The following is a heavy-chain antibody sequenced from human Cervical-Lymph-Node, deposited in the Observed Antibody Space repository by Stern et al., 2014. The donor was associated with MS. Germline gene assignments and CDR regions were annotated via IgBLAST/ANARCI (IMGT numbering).Heavy chain of an antibody. CDR3: VRAREGYYFDY. V-gene: IGHV2-70*01. CDR1: GFSLSTTGMC. Sequence: QVTLRESGPALVQPTQTLTLTCTFSGFSLSTTGMCLSWIRQPQGKALEWLALLDWDGDKYDSTALKTRLPISKYTSKNQVVLTMTNMAPLDTATYFCVRAREGYYFDYWGQGIPVTVSS. CDR2: LDWDGDK. D-gene: IGHD2-21*01. J-gene: IGHJ4*02.